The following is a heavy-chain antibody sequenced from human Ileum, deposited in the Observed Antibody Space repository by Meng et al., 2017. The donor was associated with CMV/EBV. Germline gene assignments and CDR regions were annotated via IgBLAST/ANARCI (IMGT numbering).Heavy chain of an antibody. CDR2: IHYDGSSI. CDR1: GFTFSDYG. V-gene: IGHV3-30*02. Sequence: GGSLRLSCAASGFTFSDYGMHWVRQAPGKGLEWVTFIHYDGSSIDYADSVKGRFTISRDNSKNTLYLQMNSLRPEDTAVYYCARDKAHDYWGQGTLVTVSS. CDR3: ARDKAHDY. J-gene: IGHJ4*02.